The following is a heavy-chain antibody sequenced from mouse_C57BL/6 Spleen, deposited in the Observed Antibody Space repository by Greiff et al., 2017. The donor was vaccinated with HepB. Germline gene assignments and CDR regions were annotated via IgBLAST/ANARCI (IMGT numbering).Heavy chain of an antibody. Sequence: QVQLQQPGAELVKPGASVKVSCKASGYTFTSYWMHWVKQRPGQGLEWIGRIHPSDSDTNYNQKFKGKATLTVDKSSSTAYMQLSSLTSEDSAVYYCAISKRYDYDGGAWFAYWGQGTLVTVSA. CDR2: IHPSDSDT. J-gene: IGHJ3*01. V-gene: IGHV1-74*01. CDR1: GYTFTSYW. D-gene: IGHD2-4*01. CDR3: AISKRYDYDGGAWFAY.